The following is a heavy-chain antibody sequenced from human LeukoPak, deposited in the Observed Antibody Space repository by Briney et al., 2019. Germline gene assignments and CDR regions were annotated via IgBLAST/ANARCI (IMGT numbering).Heavy chain of an antibody. CDR3: ARDHQLSLSSSWPGDWFDP. J-gene: IGHJ5*02. CDR1: GGSISSYY. CDR2: IYTSGST. V-gene: IGHV4-4*07. D-gene: IGHD6-13*01. Sequence: SETLSLTCTVSGGSISSYYWSWIRQPAGKGLEGIGRIYTSGSTNYNPSLKSRVTMSVDTSKNQFSLKLSSVTAADTAVYYCARDHQLSLSSSWPGDWFDPWGQGTLVTVSS.